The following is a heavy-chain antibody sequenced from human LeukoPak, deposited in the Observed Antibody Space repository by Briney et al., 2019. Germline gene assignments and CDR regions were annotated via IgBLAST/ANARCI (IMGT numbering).Heavy chain of an antibody. D-gene: IGHD6-19*01. CDR2: INPNSGDT. CDR1: GYTFTGHY. J-gene: IGHJ4*02. CDR3: AGDRDNSGDY. Sequence: ASVKVSCKTSGYTFTGHYMHWVRQAPGQGLEWMGWINPNSGDTNYAQKFQGRVTMTRDTSISTAYMELSSLRSDDTAVYYCAGDRDNSGDYWGQGTLVSVSS. V-gene: IGHV1-2*02.